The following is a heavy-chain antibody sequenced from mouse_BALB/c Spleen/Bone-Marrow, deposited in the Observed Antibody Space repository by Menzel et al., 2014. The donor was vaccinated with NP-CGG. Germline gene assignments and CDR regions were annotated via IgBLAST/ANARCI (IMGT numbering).Heavy chain of an antibody. CDR1: GYTFTDTW. V-gene: IGHV1-7*01. CDR3: ARDY. J-gene: IGHJ2*01. Sequence: QMQLKQSGPELAKPGASVKMSCKASGYTFTDTWIHWMKQRPGQGLEWIGYINPSTGYAEYNQNFKDKATLTVGKSSSTAYMQLSSLTSEDSAVYYCARDYWGQGTTLTVSS. CDR2: INPSTGYA.